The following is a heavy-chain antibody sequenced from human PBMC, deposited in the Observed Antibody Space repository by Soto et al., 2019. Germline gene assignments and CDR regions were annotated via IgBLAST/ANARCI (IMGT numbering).Heavy chain of an antibody. CDR3: AKDPWEGGNSALYFDF. CDR2: ISATGGGT. Sequence: GGSLRLSCAASGFKFSNYAMSWVRQAPGKGLEWVSLISATGGGTYYADSVKGRFTISRDNSHNTLYLQVHSLTAEDTAVYYCAKDPWEGGNSALYFDFCGQGAQVTVSS. D-gene: IGHD3-16*01. CDR1: GFKFSNYA. J-gene: IGHJ5*01. V-gene: IGHV3-23*01.